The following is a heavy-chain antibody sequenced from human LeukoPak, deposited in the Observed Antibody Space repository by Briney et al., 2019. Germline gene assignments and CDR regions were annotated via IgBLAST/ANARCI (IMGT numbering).Heavy chain of an antibody. J-gene: IGHJ6*02. Sequence: GGSLRLSCAASGFTFSSYGMHWVRQAPGKGLEWVAVISYDGSNKYYADSVKGRFTISRDNSKNTLYLQMNSLRAEDTAVYYCAKSSWDVVVVNYYYGMDVWGQGTTVTVSS. CDR3: AKSSWDVVVVNYYYGMDV. V-gene: IGHV3-30*18. D-gene: IGHD2-2*01. CDR1: GFTFSSYG. CDR2: ISYDGSNK.